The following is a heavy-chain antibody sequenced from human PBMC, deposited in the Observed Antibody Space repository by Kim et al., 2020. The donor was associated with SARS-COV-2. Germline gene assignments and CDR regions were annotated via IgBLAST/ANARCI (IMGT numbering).Heavy chain of an antibody. Sequence: SETLSLTCTVSGGSISSSSYYWGWIRQPPGKGLEWIGSIYYSGSTYYNPSLKSRVTISVDTSKNQFSLKLSSVTAADTAVYYCARQGNYYGSGSYPHWF. D-gene: IGHD3-10*01. V-gene: IGHV4-39*01. CDR2: IYYSGST. CDR3: ARQGNYYGSGSYPHWF. J-gene: IGHJ5*01. CDR1: GGSISSSSYY.